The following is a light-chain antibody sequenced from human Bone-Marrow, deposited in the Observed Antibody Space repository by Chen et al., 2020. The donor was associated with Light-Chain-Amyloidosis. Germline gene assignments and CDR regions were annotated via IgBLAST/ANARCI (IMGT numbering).Light chain of an antibody. Sequence: QSVLTQPPSVSGAPGQRVTISCTGSSSNIGAGYDVHWYQQLPGTAPKPLIHGNSNRHSGVPDPFSGSKSGTSASLAITGLQSEDEADYYCQSYDSSLSASNWVFGGGTKLTVL. CDR3: QSYDSSLSASNWV. CDR2: GNS. J-gene: IGLJ3*02. CDR1: SSNIGAGYD. V-gene: IGLV1-40*01.